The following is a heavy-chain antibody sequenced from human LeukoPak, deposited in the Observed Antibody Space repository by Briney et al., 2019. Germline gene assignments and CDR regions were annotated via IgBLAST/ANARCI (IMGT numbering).Heavy chain of an antibody. D-gene: IGHD2-2*01. CDR2: IYTSGST. V-gene: IGHV4-4*09. CDR1: GGSISSYY. J-gene: IGHJ5*02. Sequence: SVTLSLTCTVSGGSISSYYWSWIRQPPGKGLEWIGYIYTSGSTNYNPSLKSRVTISVDTSKNQFSLKLSSVTAADTAVYYCARHGGNIVVVQGDWFDPWGQGTLVTVSS. CDR3: ARHGGNIVVVQGDWFDP.